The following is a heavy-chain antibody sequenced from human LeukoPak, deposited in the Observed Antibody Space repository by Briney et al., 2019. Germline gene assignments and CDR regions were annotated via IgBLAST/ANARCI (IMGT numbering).Heavy chain of an antibody. CDR3: AREVRGNYYDSSGYYDY. CDR1: GFTVSSNY. D-gene: IGHD3-22*01. J-gene: IGHJ4*02. CDR2: IYSGGST. V-gene: IGHV3-53*01. Sequence: GGSLRLSCAASGFTVSSNYMSWVRQAPGKGLEWVSVIYSGGSTYYADSVKGRFTISRDNSKNTLYLQMNSLRGEDTAVYYCAREVRGNYYDSSGYYDYWGQGTLVTVSS.